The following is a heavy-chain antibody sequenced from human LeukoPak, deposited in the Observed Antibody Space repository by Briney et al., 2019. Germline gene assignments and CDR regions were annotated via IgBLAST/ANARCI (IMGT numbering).Heavy chain of an antibody. D-gene: IGHD6-13*01. CDR3: ARGNPIRDSSSWYRAYWYFDL. CDR2: IYYSGST. V-gene: IGHV4-59*01. CDR1: GGSISSYY. J-gene: IGHJ2*01. Sequence: PSETLSLTCTVSGGSISSYYWSWIRQPPGKGLEWIGYIYYSGSTNYNPSLKSRVTISVDTSKNQFSLKLSSVTAADTAVYYCARGNPIRDSSSWYRAYWYFDLWGRGTLVTVSS.